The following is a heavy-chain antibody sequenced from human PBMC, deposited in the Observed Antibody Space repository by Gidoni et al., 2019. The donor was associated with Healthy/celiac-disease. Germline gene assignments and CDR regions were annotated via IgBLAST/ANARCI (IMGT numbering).Heavy chain of an antibody. J-gene: IGHJ4*02. D-gene: IGHD3-16*01. Sequence: RFTISRDDSKNTLYLQMNSLKTEDTAVYYCTTDPYDYVWAADYWGQGTLVTVSS. V-gene: IGHV3-15*01. CDR3: TTDPYDYVWAADY.